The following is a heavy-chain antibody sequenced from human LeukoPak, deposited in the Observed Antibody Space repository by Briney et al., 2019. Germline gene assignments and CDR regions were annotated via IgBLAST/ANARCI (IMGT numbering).Heavy chain of an antibody. CDR1: GGTFSSNA. D-gene: IGHD6-13*01. CDR3: ANRGGGGIGMGILGSYDF. J-gene: IGHJ4*02. CDR2: IIPIFGTP. V-gene: IGHV1-69*13. Sequence: SVKVSCKAAGGTFSSNAISWVRQPPGQGLELMGGIIPIFGTPNYAHNFQDRVTITADESTSTAYMELSALRSEDTAVYYCANRGGGGIGMGILGSYDFWGQGTLVTVSS.